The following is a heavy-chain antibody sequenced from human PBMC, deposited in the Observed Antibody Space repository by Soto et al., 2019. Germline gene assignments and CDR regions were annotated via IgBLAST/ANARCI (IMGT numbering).Heavy chain of an antibody. CDR1: GLTFNNAC. Sequence: EVQLVESGGGFVKPGGSLRLSCAASGLTFNNACMNWVRQAPGKGLEWVGRIRSKADGGTTDYAASVKDRFTISRDDSKNTLHLQMNSLKIEDTAVYYCTTEPDYSNYFDYWGQGTLVTVSS. D-gene: IGHD4-4*01. J-gene: IGHJ4*02. CDR3: TTEPDYSNYFDY. CDR2: IRSKADGGTT. V-gene: IGHV3-15*07.